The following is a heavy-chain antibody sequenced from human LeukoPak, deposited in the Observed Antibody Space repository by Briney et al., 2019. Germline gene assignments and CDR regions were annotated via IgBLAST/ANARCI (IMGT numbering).Heavy chain of an antibody. J-gene: IGHJ2*01. CDR1: GFTFDDHA. CDR2: ISWDGNNI. D-gene: IGHD6-6*01. CDR3: AREYSGSRYFDL. Sequence: GGSLRLSCVASGFTFDDHAMQWVRHAPGKGLEWVSGISWDGNNIGYADSVKGRFTVSRDNAKNSLYLQMSSLRVEDAAVYYCAREYSGSRYFDLWGRGTLVTVSS. V-gene: IGHV3-9*01.